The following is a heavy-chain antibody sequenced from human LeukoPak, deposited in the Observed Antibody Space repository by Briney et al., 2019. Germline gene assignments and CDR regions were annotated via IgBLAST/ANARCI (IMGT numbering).Heavy chain of an antibody. J-gene: IGHJ4*02. D-gene: IGHD3-22*01. Sequence: PGGSLRLSCEASGFTFSSYAMHWVRQAPGKGLEWVAAISYDGSNKYYADSVKGRFTISRDNSKNTLYLQMNSLRAEDTAVYYCARDPYDSSGYSYFDYWGQGTLVTVSS. CDR1: GFTFSSYA. CDR2: ISYDGSNK. V-gene: IGHV3-30-3*01. CDR3: ARDPYDSSGYSYFDY.